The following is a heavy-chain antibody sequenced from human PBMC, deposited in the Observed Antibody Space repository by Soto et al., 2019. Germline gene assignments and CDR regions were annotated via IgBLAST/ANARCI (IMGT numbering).Heavy chain of an antibody. Sequence: QVQLVESGGGVVQPGRSLRLSCAASGFTFSSYGMHWVRQAPGKGLEWVAVIWYDGSNKYYADSVKGRFTISRDNSKNTLYLQMNSLRAEDTDVYYCARDPSEGYDYIWGSYRPPAGFDYWGQGTLVTVSS. J-gene: IGHJ4*02. V-gene: IGHV3-33*01. CDR1: GFTFSSYG. CDR3: ARDPSEGYDYIWGSYRPPAGFDY. CDR2: IWYDGSNK. D-gene: IGHD3-16*02.